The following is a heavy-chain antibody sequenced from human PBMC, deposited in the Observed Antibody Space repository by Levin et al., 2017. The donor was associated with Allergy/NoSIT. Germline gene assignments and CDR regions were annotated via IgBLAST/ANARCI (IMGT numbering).Heavy chain of an antibody. CDR3: AKDFETSGTGPDY. V-gene: IGHV3-30*18. D-gene: IGHD1-7*01. CDR2: ISYDGTNR. J-gene: IGHJ4*02. Sequence: GGSLRLSCAASGFTFSAYGMHWVRQAPGKGLEWLTSISYDGTNRYYADSVRGRITISRDNSKNTLSLQMARLRAEDTAVYYCAKDFETSGTGPDYWGQGALVTDSS. CDR1: GFTFSAYG.